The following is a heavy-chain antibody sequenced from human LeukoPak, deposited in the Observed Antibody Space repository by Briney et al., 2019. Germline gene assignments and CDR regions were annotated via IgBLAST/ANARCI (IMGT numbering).Heavy chain of an antibody. CDR2: IYYSGGT. CDR3: ARGGEIWFDP. V-gene: IGHV4-59*01. D-gene: IGHD5-12*01. CDR1: GGSISSYY. J-gene: IGHJ5*02. Sequence: PSETLSLTCTVSGGSISSYYWSWIRQPPGKGLEWIGYIYYSGGTNYNPSLKSRVTISVDTSKNQFSLKLTSVTTADTAMYYCARGGEIWFDPWGQGTLVTVSS.